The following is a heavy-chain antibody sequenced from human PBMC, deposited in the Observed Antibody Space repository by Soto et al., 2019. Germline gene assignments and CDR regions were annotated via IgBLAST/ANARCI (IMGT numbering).Heavy chain of an antibody. Sequence: ASVKVSCKASGYTFTSYDINWVRQATGQGLEWMGWMNPNSGNTGYAQKFQSRVTMTRNTSISTAYMELSSLRSEDTAVYYCARADSITIFGVVIRYGMDVWGQGTTVTVSS. D-gene: IGHD3-3*01. CDR2: MNPNSGNT. J-gene: IGHJ6*02. CDR3: ARADSITIFGVVIRYGMDV. CDR1: GYTFTSYD. V-gene: IGHV1-8*01.